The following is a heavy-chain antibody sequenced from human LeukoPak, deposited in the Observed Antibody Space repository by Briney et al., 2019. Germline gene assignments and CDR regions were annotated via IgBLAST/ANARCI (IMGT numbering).Heavy chain of an antibody. Sequence: GGSLRLSCAASGFTFSSYAMHWVRQAPGRGLEWVAFIRYDGSNKYYADSVKGRFTISRDNSKNTLYLQMNSLRAEDTAVYYCAKVARIAPSSHFDYWGQGTLVTVSS. CDR1: GFTFSSYA. J-gene: IGHJ4*02. CDR2: IRYDGSNK. D-gene: IGHD6-6*01. CDR3: AKVARIAPSSHFDY. V-gene: IGHV3-30*02.